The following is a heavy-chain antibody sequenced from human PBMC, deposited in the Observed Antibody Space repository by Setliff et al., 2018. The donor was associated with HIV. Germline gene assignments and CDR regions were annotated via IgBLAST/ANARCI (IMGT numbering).Heavy chain of an antibody. J-gene: IGHJ4*02. CDR1: GYTFTNYY. Sequence: ASVKVSCKASGYTFTNYYMHWVRQAPGQGLEWMGIIYPGGARRSYAQKFQGRVTMTWDTSKSTVYMELSSLRSEDTAFYYCARSAHDSETGYWGQGTLVTVSS. CDR2: IYPGGARR. D-gene: IGHD5-12*01. V-gene: IGHV1-46*01. CDR3: ARSAHDSETGY.